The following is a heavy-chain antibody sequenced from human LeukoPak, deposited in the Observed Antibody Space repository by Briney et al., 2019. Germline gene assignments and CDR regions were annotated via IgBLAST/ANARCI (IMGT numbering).Heavy chain of an antibody. CDR1: GYSFTDYW. CDR2: IYPGDSDT. J-gene: IGHJ5*02. D-gene: IGHD3-10*01. Sequence: GESLKISCKGSGYSFTDYWIAWVRQVPGKGLEWMGSIYPGDSDTRYSPSFQGQVTFSADKSICTAYLQWSSLRASDTAIYYCARQCCRGASPGFDPWGQGTLVTVSS. CDR3: ARQCCRGASPGFDP. V-gene: IGHV5-51*01.